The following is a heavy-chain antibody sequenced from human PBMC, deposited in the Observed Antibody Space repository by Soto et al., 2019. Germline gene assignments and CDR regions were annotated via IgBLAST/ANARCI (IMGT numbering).Heavy chain of an antibody. CDR2: ISAYNGNT. CDR1: GYTFTSYG. D-gene: IGHD2-2*02. Sequence: GASVKVSCKASGYTFTSYGISWVRQAPGQGLEWMGWISAYNGNTNYAQKLQGRVTMTTDTSTSTAYMELRSLRSDDTAVYYCARDPRCGSTSCYTVGWFDPWGQGTLVTVSS. V-gene: IGHV1-18*04. J-gene: IGHJ5*02. CDR3: ARDPRCGSTSCYTVGWFDP.